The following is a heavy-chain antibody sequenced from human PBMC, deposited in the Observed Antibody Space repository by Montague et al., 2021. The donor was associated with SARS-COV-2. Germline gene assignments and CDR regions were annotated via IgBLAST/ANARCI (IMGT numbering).Heavy chain of an antibody. V-gene: IGHV4-59*08. D-gene: IGHD3-9*01. CDR2: VLYNKGT. CDR3: VRHSHYDGLNGPPDF. CDR1: GVSVTDYY. Sequence: SETLSLTCTVSGVSVTDYYWSWIRQPPGKGLEWVGDVLYNKGTNFNPSLKSRVAFSVDTSKNQFSLRLTSVTAADTAFYYCVRHSHYDGLNGPPDFWDQGTLVTVSS. J-gene: IGHJ4*02.